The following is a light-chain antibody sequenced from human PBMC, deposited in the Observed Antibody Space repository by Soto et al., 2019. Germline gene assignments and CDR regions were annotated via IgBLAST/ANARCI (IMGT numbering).Light chain of an antibody. J-gene: IGLJ2*01. Sequence: QSVLTQPRSVSGSPGQSVTISCTGTSSDVGGYDYVSWYQQSPGKAPKLIIYEVIERPSGVPDRFSGSKSGNTASLTISGLEGEDEGDYFCCSYAGTYTPVVFGGGTKLTVL. CDR2: EVI. V-gene: IGLV2-11*01. CDR1: SSDVGGYDY. CDR3: CSYAGTYTPVV.